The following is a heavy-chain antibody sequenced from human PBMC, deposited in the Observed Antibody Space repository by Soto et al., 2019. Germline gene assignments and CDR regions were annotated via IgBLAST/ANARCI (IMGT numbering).Heavy chain of an antibody. CDR1: EFTFSSYA. J-gene: IGHJ4*02. Sequence: PGVSLRLSCAASEFTFSSYAMSWVRQAPGKGLEWVSVISGSGGNTYYADSVKGRFTISRDNSKNTLYLQMNSLRAEDTAVYYCARDSGDGYNGASDYGGQVNLVTV. D-gene: IGHD5-12*01. CDR3: ARDSGDGYNGASDY. CDR2: ISGSGGNT. V-gene: IGHV3-23*01.